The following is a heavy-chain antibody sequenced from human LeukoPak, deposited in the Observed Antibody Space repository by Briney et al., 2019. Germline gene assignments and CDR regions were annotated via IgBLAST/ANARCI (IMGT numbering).Heavy chain of an antibody. CDR1: GFTFSSYA. Sequence: GGSLRLSWAASGFTFSSYAMSWVRQAPGKGLEWASAISGSGGSTYYADSVKGRFTISRDNSKNTLYLQTNSLRAEDTAVYYCAKSHLLAYCGGDCYPSGYWGQGTLVTVSS. CDR3: AKSHLLAYCGGDCYPSGY. D-gene: IGHD2-21*02. J-gene: IGHJ4*02. CDR2: ISGSGGST. V-gene: IGHV3-23*01.